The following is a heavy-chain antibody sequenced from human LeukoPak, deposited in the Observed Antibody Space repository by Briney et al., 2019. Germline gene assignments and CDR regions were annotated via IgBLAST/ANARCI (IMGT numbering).Heavy chain of an antibody. CDR3: ARGLSSRGYTYGTPAFTFDI. CDR2: ISSSSSTI. CDR1: GFTFSSYS. D-gene: IGHD5-18*01. Sequence: PGGSLRLSCAASGFTFSSYSMNWVRQAPGKGLEWVSYISSSSSTIYYADSLKGRFTISRDNAKNSLSLLMNSLRAEDTAVYYCARGLSSRGYTYGTPAFTFDIWGQGTMVTVSS. V-gene: IGHV3-48*01. J-gene: IGHJ3*02.